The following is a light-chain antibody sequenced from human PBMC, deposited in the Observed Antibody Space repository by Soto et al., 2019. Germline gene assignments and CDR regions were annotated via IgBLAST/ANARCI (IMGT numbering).Light chain of an antibody. CDR1: QSVRSN. Sequence: EIVMTQSPVTLSVSPGERATLSCRASQSVRSNLAWYQQKPGQVPRLLIYDASARATGFPARFSGSGSGTEFTLTISSLQSEDFAVYYCQQYNDWPRTFGQGTKVEIK. V-gene: IGKV3-15*01. CDR3: QQYNDWPRT. J-gene: IGKJ1*01. CDR2: DAS.